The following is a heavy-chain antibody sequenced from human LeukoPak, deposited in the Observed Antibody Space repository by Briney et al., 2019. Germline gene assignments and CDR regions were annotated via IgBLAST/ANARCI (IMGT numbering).Heavy chain of an antibody. CDR1: GFTFSSYG. J-gene: IGHJ6*03. Sequence: PGGSLRLSCAASGFTFSSYGMHWVRQAPGKGLEWVAFIRYDGSNKYYADSVKGRFTISRDNSKNTLYLQMNSLRAEDTAVYYCARGFPLLYYYYYMDVWGKGTTVTVSS. CDR3: ARGFPLLYYYYYMDV. V-gene: IGHV3-30*02. CDR2: IRYDGSNK.